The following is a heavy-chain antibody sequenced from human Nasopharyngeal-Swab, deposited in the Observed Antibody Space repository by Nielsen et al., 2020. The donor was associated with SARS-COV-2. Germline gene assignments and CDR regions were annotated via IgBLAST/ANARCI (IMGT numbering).Heavy chain of an antibody. J-gene: IGHJ6*02. CDR1: GFTFSSYA. CDR2: ISYDGSNK. D-gene: IGHD3-10*01. Sequence: GGSLRLSCAASGFTFSSYAMHWVRQAPGKGLEWMAVISYDGSNKYYADSVKGRFTISRDNSKNTLYLQMNSLRAEDTAVYYCARDPNYYGSGSHYGMDVWGQGTTVTVSS. V-gene: IGHV3-30*04. CDR3: ARDPNYYGSGSHYGMDV.